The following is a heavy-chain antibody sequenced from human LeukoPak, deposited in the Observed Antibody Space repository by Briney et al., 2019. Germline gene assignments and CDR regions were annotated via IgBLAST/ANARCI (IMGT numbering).Heavy chain of an antibody. CDR2: ISYDGSNK. D-gene: IGHD6-19*01. CDR3: ARAVAGTFRGFDI. CDR1: GFTFSSYA. J-gene: IGHJ3*02. V-gene: IGHV3-30-3*01. Sequence: PGGSLRLSRAASGFTFSSYAMHWVRQAPGKGLEWVAVISYDGSNKYYADSVKGRFTISRDNSKNTLYLQMNSLRAEDTAVYYCARAVAGTFRGFDIWGQGTMVTVSS.